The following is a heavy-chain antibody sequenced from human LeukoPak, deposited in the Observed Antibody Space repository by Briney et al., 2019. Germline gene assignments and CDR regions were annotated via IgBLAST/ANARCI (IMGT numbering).Heavy chain of an antibody. CDR2: ISGRNYI. CDR3: ARVRGGNLVF. CDR1: GFTFSDYY. V-gene: IGHV3-11*05. J-gene: IGHJ4*02. Sequence: GGSLRLSCAASGFTFSDYYMSWIRQAPGKGLEWVSYISGRNYITYADSVKGRFTISRYNAKNSLFLQMNSLRAEDTAVYYCARVRGGNLVFWGQGTLVTVSS. D-gene: IGHD3-10*01.